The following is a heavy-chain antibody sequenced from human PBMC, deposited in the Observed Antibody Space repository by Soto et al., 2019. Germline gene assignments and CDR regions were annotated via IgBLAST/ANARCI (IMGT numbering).Heavy chain of an antibody. CDR2: ISYDGSNK. J-gene: IGHJ6*01. D-gene: IGHD3-22*01. CDR1: GFTFSSYA. Sequence: GGSLRLSCAASGFTFSSYAMNWVRQAPGKGLEWVAVISYDGSNKYYADSVKGRFTISRDNSKNTLYLQMNSLRAEDTAVYYCARDPVDGYYYDPLDYYDGMDVWGQGTTVTVSS. V-gene: IGHV3-30-3*01. CDR3: ARDPVDGYYYDPLDYYDGMDV.